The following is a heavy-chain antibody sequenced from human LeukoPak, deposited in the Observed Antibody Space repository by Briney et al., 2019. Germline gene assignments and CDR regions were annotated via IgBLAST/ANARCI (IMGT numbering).Heavy chain of an antibody. Sequence: GGSLRLSCGASGFTFSSYWMSWVRQAPGKGLEWVANIKQDGSEKYYVDSVKGRFTISRDNAKNSLYLQMNSLRAEDTAVYYCARTFYGDSSGYYSGWFDPWGQGTLVTVSS. J-gene: IGHJ5*02. V-gene: IGHV3-7*01. CDR2: IKQDGSEK. CDR3: ARTFYGDSSGYYSGWFDP. CDR1: GFTFSSYW. D-gene: IGHD3-22*01.